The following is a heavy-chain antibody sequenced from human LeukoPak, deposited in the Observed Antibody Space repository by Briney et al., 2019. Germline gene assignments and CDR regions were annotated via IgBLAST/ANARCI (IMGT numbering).Heavy chain of an antibody. V-gene: IGHV3-7*03. J-gene: IGHJ4*02. Sequence: PGGSLRLSCAASGFTVSGHPMTWVRQAPGKGLEWVANIKQDGSDKYYVDAVKGRFTISKDNTKNSLYLQMDSLRVGDTAVYYCARVRYYASRSLMFEYWGQGTPVSVSS. CDR3: ARVRYYASRSLMFEY. CDR1: GFTVSGHP. CDR2: IKQDGSDK. D-gene: IGHD3-10*01.